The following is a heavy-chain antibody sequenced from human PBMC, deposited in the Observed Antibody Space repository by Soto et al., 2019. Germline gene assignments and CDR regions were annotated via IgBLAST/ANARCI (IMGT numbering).Heavy chain of an antibody. J-gene: IGHJ4*02. Sequence: KTSETLSLTCTVSGGSISSGDYYWSWIHQPPGKGLEWIGYIYYSGSTYYNPSLKSRVTISVDTSKNQFSLKLSSVTAADTAVYYCARDPIVATSAFDYWGQGTLVTVSS. CDR2: IYYSGST. D-gene: IGHD5-12*01. V-gene: IGHV4-30-4*01. CDR3: ARDPIVATSAFDY. CDR1: GGSISSGDYY.